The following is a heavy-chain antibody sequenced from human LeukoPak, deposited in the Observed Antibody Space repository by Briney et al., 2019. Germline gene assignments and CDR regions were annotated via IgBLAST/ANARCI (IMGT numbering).Heavy chain of an antibody. D-gene: IGHD3-10*01. J-gene: IGHJ6*02. CDR1: GLTFSGH. V-gene: IGHV3-23*01. Sequence: SGGSLRLSCAGSGLTFSGHFHWVRQAPGKGLEWVSAISGSGGSTYYADSVKGRFTISRDNSKNTLYLQMNSLRAEDTAVYYCAKKSGPMVRGVHPVWGQGTTVTVSS. CDR3: AKKSGPMVRGVHPV. CDR2: ISGSGGST.